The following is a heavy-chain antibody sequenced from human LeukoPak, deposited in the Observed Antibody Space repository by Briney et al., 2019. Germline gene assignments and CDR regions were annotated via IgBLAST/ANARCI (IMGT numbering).Heavy chain of an antibody. CDR3: TTDSSGWHVFDY. V-gene: IGHV3-15*01. Sequence: GGSLRLSCAASGFTFSSYSMNWVRQAPGKGLEWVGRIKSKTDGGTTDYAAPVKGRFTISRDDSKNTLYLQMNSLKTEDTAVYYCTTDSSGWHVFDYWGQGTLVTVSS. D-gene: IGHD6-19*01. CDR2: IKSKTDGGTT. J-gene: IGHJ4*02. CDR1: GFTFSSYS.